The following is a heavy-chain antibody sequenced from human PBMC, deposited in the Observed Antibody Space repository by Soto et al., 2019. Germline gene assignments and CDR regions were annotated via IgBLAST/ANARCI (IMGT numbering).Heavy chain of an antibody. D-gene: IGHD6-6*01. CDR3: ARATEYSRILDAFDI. V-gene: IGHV4-31*03. J-gene: IGHJ3*02. CDR2: IYYSGST. CDR1: GGSISSGGYY. Sequence: SETLSLTCTVSGGSISSGGYYWSWIRQHPGKGLEWIGYIYYSGSTYYNPSLKSRVTISVDTSKNQFSLKLSSVTAADTAVYYCARATEYSRILDAFDIWGQGTTVTVSS.